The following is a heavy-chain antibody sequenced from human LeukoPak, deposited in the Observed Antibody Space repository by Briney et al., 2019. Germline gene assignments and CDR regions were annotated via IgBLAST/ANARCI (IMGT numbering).Heavy chain of an antibody. D-gene: IGHD1-26*01. CDR3: ARLRWQLVGPYFDS. J-gene: IGHJ4*02. V-gene: IGHV4-59*01. CDR2: IYSTGST. CDR1: ADSFSHYY. Sequence: SETLSLTCTFSADSFSHYYWSWIRQPPGKGLEWLGHIYSTGSTDYNPSLRSRVVISIDSSTNQFSLKLRSVTAAGTALYYCARLRWQLVGPYFDSWSQGTLVTVSS.